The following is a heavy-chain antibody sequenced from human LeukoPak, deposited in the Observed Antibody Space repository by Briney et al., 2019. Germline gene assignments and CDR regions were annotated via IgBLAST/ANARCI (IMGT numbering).Heavy chain of an antibody. CDR1: GYSFTSYW. CDR2: IDPSDSYT. J-gene: IGHJ4*02. CDR3: ARYRGDGYTVDY. Sequence: GESLKISCKGSGYSFTSYWISWVRQVPGKGLEWMGRIDPSDSYTNYSPSFQGHVTISADKSISTAYLQWSSLKASDTAMYYCARYRGDGYTVDYWGQGTLVTVSS. D-gene: IGHD5-24*01. V-gene: IGHV5-10-1*01.